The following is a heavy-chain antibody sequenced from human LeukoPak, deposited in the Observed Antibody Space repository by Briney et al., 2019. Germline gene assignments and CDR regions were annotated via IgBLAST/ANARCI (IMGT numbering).Heavy chain of an antibody. V-gene: IGHV3-11*01. J-gene: IGHJ4*02. D-gene: IGHD4-17*01. CDR1: GFTFSDYY. CDR2: MSSGGSTI. Sequence: GGSLRLSCAASGFTFSDYYMSWIRHAPGKGLKWVSYMSSGGSTIYYADSVKGRFTISRDNAKNSLYLQMNSLRAEDTAVYYCARVGYGDYGLDYWGQGTLVTVSS. CDR3: ARVGYGDYGLDY.